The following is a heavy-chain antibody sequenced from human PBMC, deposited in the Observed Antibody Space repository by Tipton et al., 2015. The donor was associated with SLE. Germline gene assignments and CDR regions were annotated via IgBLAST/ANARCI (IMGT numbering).Heavy chain of an antibody. D-gene: IGHD3-10*01. CDR3: AKVSMVQEQKYFQH. J-gene: IGHJ1*01. V-gene: IGHV3-9*01. Sequence: SLRLSCAASGFTFDDYAMLWFRQAPGKGLEWVSGISWSSGSIRYADSVKGRFTISRDNAKNSLYLQMNSLRAEDTALYYCAKVSMVQEQKYFQHCGQGTLVTVSS. CDR2: ISWSSGSI. CDR1: GFTFDDYA.